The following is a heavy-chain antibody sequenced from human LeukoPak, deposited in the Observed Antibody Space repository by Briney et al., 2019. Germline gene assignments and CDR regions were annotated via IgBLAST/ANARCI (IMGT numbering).Heavy chain of an antibody. Sequence: GGSLRLSCAASGFTFSNAWMNWVRQAPGKGLEWVGRIKSKTDGGTTDYAAPVKGRFTISRDDSKNTLYLQMNSLKTEDTAVYYCTTDRTYYDFWSGSYGMDVWGQGTTVTVSS. CDR1: GFTFSNAW. D-gene: IGHD3-3*01. V-gene: IGHV3-15*07. CDR3: TTDRTYYDFWSGSYGMDV. CDR2: IKSKTDGGTT. J-gene: IGHJ6*02.